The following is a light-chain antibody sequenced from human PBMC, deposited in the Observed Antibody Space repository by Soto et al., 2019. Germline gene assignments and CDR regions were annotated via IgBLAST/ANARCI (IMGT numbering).Light chain of an antibody. J-gene: IGKJ1*01. CDR3: QQYNQWPPWT. CDR2: SAF. V-gene: IGKV3-15*01. CDR1: QSISNS. Sequence: EIVLTQSPATLSVSPGERATLSCRASQSISNSLAWYQQKPGQAPRLVIYSAFTRATGIPARFSGSGSGTEFTLTISSLQSEDFAVYYCQQYNQWPPWTLGQGTKV.